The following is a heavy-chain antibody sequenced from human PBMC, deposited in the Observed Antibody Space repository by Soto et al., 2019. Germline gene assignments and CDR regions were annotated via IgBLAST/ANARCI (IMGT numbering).Heavy chain of an antibody. Sequence: QVQLVQSGAEVKKPGASVKVSCKASGYTFTSYGISWVRQAPGQGLEWMGWISAYNGNTNYAQKLQDRVTMTTDTSTSTAYMELRSLRSDDTAVYYCARLRRKLLRRITCDSPTEFGYWGQGTLVTVSS. J-gene: IGHJ4*02. D-gene: IGHD1-26*01. CDR2: ISAYNGNT. V-gene: IGHV1-18*01. CDR1: GYTFTSYG. CDR3: ARLRRKLLRRITCDSPTEFGY.